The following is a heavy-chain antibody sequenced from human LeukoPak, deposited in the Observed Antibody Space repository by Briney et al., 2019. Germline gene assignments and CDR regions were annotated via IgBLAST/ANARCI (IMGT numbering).Heavy chain of an antibody. V-gene: IGHV1-18*01. CDR3: ASSGRSGSSLFHFFDC. J-gene: IGHJ4*01. Sequence: ASVKVSCKASGYTFTRYDINWIRQASGQGLEWMGWMNPNSGNTNYAQKLQGRVTMTTDTSTSTAYMELRSLRSDDTAVYYCASSGRSGSSLFHFFDCGAQTTLAT. CDR2: MNPNSGNT. CDR1: GYTFTRYD. D-gene: IGHD1-26*01.